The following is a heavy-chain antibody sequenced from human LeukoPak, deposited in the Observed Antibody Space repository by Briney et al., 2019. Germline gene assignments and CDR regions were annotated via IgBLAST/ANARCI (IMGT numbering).Heavy chain of an antibody. Sequence: SETLSLTCAVYGGSFSDYYWSWIRQPPGKGLEWIGYIYHSGSTYYNPSLKSRVTISVDRSKNQFSLKLSSVTAADTAVYYCARGEGYFDYWSQGTLVTVSS. CDR3: ARGEGYFDY. V-gene: IGHV4-34*01. CDR2: IYHSGST. CDR1: GGSFSDYY. J-gene: IGHJ4*02.